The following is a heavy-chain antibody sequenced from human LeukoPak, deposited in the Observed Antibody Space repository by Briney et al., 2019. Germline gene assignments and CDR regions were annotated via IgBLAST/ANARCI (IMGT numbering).Heavy chain of an antibody. CDR3: ARGTGYSSSMYLSY. Sequence: PSETLSLTCSVSGGSISSSSHHWDWIRQPPGEGLEGIGSIYYSGSTYYNPSLKSRVTISVDTSKNQFSLKLSSVTAADTAVYYCARGTGYSSSMYLSYWGQGTLVTVSS. D-gene: IGHD6-13*01. CDR2: IYYSGST. J-gene: IGHJ4*02. V-gene: IGHV4-39*07. CDR1: GGSISSSSHH.